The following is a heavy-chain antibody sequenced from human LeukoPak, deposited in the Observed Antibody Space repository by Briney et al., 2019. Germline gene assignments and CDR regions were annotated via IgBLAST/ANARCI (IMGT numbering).Heavy chain of an antibody. CDR2: IYTSGST. Sequence: PSETLSLTCTVSGGSISSYYWSWIRQPAGKGLEWIGRIYTSGSTNYNPSLKSRVTMSVDTSKNQFSLKLNSVTAADTAVYFCSRGLDSRKLGYWGQGTLVTVSS. D-gene: IGHD3-22*01. CDR1: GGSISSYY. CDR3: SRGLDSRKLGY. V-gene: IGHV4-4*07. J-gene: IGHJ4*02.